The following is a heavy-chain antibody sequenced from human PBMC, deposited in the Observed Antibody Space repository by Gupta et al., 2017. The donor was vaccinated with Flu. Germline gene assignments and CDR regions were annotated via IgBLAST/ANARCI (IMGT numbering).Heavy chain of an antibody. J-gene: IGHJ4*01. Sequence: EVQLLESGGGLVQTGGSRRLSCAASGFTFSDYAMHWVRQAPGKGLEGVSIINQNGQNTHYADSVKGRLTSSRDDSKRTLYLQMNNLGVEYTAVYYCASRGWNRISSFDSWGHGTLVTVSS. CDR1: GFTFSDYA. V-gene: IGHV3-23*01. D-gene: IGHD6-19*01. CDR3: ASRGWNRISSFDS. CDR2: INQNGQNT.